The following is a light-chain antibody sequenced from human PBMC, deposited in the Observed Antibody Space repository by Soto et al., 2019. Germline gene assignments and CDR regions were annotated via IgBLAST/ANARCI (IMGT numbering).Light chain of an antibody. CDR1: QSISSY. CDR3: QESESTPRW. CDR2: AAS. Sequence: DIQMTQSPSSLSASVGDRVTITCRASQSISSYLNWYQQKPGKAPKLLIYAASSLQSGVPSRLSSSGSGTDFSPTISRLQPEDFATYYCQESESTPRWFGQGTKVEIK. J-gene: IGKJ1*01. V-gene: IGKV1-39*01.